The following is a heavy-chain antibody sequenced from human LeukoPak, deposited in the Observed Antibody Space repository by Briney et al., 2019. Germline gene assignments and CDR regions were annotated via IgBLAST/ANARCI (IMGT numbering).Heavy chain of an antibody. J-gene: IGHJ4*02. D-gene: IGHD6-19*01. CDR3: GRVGYRSGWFFIDY. CDR1: GFTFSSFG. CDR2: IWYDGSNK. V-gene: IGHV3-33*01. Sequence: GGSLRLSCAASGFTFSSFGMHWVRQAPGKGLEWVAVIWYDGSNKYYADSMKGRFTISRDNSKNTLYLQMNSLRAEDTAVYYCGRVGYRSGWFFIDYWSQGTLVTVSS.